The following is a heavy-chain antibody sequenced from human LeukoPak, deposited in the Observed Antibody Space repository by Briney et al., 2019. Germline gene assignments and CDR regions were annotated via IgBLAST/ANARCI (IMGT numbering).Heavy chain of an antibody. CDR2: INHSGST. CDR1: GGSFSGYY. CDR3: ARAPNYYDSSGYWRLIYYFDY. Sequence: PSETLSLTCAVYGGSFSGYYWSWIRQPPGKGLEWIGEINHSGSTNYNPSLKSRVTISVDTSKNQFSLKLSSVTAADTAVYYCARAPNYYDSSGYWRLIYYFDYSGQGTLVTVSS. J-gene: IGHJ4*02. V-gene: IGHV4-34*01. D-gene: IGHD3-22*01.